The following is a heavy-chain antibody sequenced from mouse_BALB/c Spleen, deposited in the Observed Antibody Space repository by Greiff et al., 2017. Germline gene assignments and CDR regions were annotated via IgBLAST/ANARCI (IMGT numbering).Heavy chain of an antibody. D-gene: IGHD1-1*01. Sequence: QVQLQQSGPELVKPGASVKISCKASGYAFSSSWMNWVKQRPGQGLEWIGRIYPGDGDTNYNGKFKGKATLTADKSSSTAYMQLSSLTSVDSAVYFCARSPHYYGSSSAWFAYWGQGTLVTVSA. CDR1: GYAFSSSW. CDR3: ARSPHYYGSSSAWFAY. CDR2: IYPGDGDT. V-gene: IGHV1-82*01. J-gene: IGHJ3*01.